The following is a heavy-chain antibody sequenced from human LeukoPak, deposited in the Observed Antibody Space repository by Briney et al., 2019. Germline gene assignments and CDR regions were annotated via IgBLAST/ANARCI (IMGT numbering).Heavy chain of an antibody. D-gene: IGHD6-19*01. CDR1: GGTFSSYA. J-gene: IGHJ6*02. CDR2: IIPILGIA. CDR3: ARTVAGFDYYYYGMDV. Sequence: GASVKVSCKASGGTFSSYAIRWVRPAPGQGLAWMGRIIPILGIANYAQKFQGRVTITADKSTSTAYMELSSLRSEDTAVYYCARTVAGFDYYYYGMDVWGQGTTVTVSS. V-gene: IGHV1-69*04.